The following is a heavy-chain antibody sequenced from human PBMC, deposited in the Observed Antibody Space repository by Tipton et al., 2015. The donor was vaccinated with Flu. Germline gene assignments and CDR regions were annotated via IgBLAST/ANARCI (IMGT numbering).Heavy chain of an antibody. J-gene: IGHJ3*01. Sequence: TLSLTCTVSGGSISSYYWSWIRQPAGKGLEWIGRIYSGGNTDYNPSLKNRVTMSLDTSKSQLSLNLTSVTAADTAVYYCARVTMTTWDAFDVWGQGTMVTVSS. CDR2: IYSGGNT. CDR1: GGSISSYY. D-gene: IGHD4-17*01. V-gene: IGHV4-4*07. CDR3: ARVTMTTWDAFDV.